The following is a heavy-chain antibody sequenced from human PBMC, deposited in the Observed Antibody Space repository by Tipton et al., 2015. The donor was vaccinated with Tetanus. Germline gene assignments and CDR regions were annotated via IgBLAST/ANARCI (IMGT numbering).Heavy chain of an antibody. V-gene: IGHV4-59*01. CDR2: IYYSGST. CDR1: GGSISSYY. D-gene: IGHD6-13*01. Sequence: TLSLTCTVSGGSISSYYWSWIRQPPRKGLEWIGYIYYSGSTNYNPSLKSRVTISVDTSKNQISLKLSSVTAADTAVYYWGREVAAPGTNWFDPWGQGTLVTVSS. J-gene: IGHJ5*02. CDR3: GREVAAPGTNWFDP.